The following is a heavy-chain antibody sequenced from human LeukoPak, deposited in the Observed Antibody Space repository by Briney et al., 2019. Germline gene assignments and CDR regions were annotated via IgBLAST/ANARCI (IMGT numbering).Heavy chain of an antibody. CDR3: ARNNGMDV. CDR2: ISYDGSNK. V-gene: IGHV3-30*03. CDR1: GFTFSSYG. Sequence: GGSLRLSCAASGFTFSSYGMHWVRQAPGKGLEWVAVISYDGSNKYYADSVKGRFTISRDDSKNTLYLQMNSLRAEDTALYHCARNNGMDVWGQGTTVIVSS. J-gene: IGHJ6*02.